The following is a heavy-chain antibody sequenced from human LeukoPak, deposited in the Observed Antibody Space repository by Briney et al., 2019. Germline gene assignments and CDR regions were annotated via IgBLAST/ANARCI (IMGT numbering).Heavy chain of an antibody. Sequence: PSETLSLTCAVYGGSFSGYYWSWIRQPPGKGLEWIGYIYYSGSTNYNPSLKSRVTISVDTSKNQFSLKLSSVTAADTAVYYCARHLATTGSRSYYFDYWGQGTLVTVSS. J-gene: IGHJ4*02. CDR1: GGSFSGYY. CDR2: IYYSGST. D-gene: IGHD6-6*01. CDR3: ARHLATTGSRSYYFDY. V-gene: IGHV4-59*08.